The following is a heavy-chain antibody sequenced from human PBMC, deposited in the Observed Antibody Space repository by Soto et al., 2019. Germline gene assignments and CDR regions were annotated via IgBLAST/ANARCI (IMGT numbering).Heavy chain of an antibody. J-gene: IGHJ5*02. V-gene: IGHV1-69*02. CDR2: IIPILGIA. CDR3: ARRIIAVAGNSGGGVGWFYT. D-gene: IGHD6-19*01. CDR1: GGTFSSYT. Sequence: QVQLVHSGAEVKKPGSSVKVSCKASGGTFSSYTISWVRQAPGQGLEWMGRIIPILGIANYAQKFQGRVTITADKSTSTAYMELSSLRSEDTAVYYCARRIIAVAGNSGGGVGWFYTWGQGTLVAFAS.